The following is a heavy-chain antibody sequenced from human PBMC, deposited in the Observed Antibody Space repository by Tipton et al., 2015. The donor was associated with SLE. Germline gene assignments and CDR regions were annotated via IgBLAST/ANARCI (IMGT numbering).Heavy chain of an antibody. CDR3: ERINSGASRRFDY. CDR1: GASITDFNQY. Sequence: TLSLTCTISGASITDFNQYWGWLRQPPGKRLEFLASLYHSGDTYYNPSLRGRLTISMHTSKDQFSLTLRSVTAADTAVYYCERINSGASRRFDYWGQGMLDAVYS. J-gene: IGHJ4*02. V-gene: IGHV4-39*07. CDR2: LYHSGDT. D-gene: IGHD1-26*01.